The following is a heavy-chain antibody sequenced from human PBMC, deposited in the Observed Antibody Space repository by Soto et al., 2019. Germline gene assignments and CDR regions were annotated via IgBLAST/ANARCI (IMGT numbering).Heavy chain of an antibody. J-gene: IGHJ4*02. CDR1: GGSISSGDYY. CDR3: ARSPKGTNFDY. CDR2: IYYSGST. Sequence: QVQLQESGPGLVKPSQTLSLTCTVSGGSISSGDYYWSWIRQPPGKGLEWIGYIYYSGSTYYNPSLTSRVTVSVETSQTQVSLKLSSVTAADTAVYYCARSPKGTNFDYWGQGTLVTVSS. D-gene: IGHD2-8*01. V-gene: IGHV4-30-4*01.